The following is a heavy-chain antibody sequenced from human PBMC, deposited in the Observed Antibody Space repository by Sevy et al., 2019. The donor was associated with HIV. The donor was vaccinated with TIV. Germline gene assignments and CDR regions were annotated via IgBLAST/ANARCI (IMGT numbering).Heavy chain of an antibody. V-gene: IGHV3-15*01. Sequence: GGSLRLSCAASGFTFSNAWMSWVRQAPGKGLEWVGRIKSKTDGGTTDYAAPVKGRFTISRDDSKNTLYLQMNSLKTXXTAIYYXTXXSKXXGXXXXXXXWGQGTLVTVSS. CDR1: GFTFSNAW. CDR3: TXXSKXXGXXXXXXX. J-gene: IGHJ4*02. CDR2: IKSKTDGGTT.